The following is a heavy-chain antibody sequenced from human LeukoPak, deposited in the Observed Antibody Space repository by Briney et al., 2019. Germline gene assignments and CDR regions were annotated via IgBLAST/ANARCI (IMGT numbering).Heavy chain of an antibody. V-gene: IGHV4-30-4*08. Sequence: SETLSLTCTVSGGSISSGDYYWSWIRQPPGKGLEWIGYIYYSGSTYYNPSLKSRVTISVDTSKNQFSLKLSSVTAADTAVYYCAGVHCPSSCLLNWFDPWGQGTLVTVPS. CDR2: IYYSGST. D-gene: IGHD2-2*01. CDR3: AGVHCPSSCLLNWFDP. J-gene: IGHJ5*02. CDR1: GGSISSGDYY.